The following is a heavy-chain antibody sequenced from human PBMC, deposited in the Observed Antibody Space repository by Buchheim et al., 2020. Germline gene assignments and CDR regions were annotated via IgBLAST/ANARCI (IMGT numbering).Heavy chain of an antibody. D-gene: IGHD3-3*01. CDR3: ARAPYYDFWSGYYWDY. J-gene: IGHJ4*02. Sequence: QVQLQESGPGLVKPSETLSLTCTVSGGSISSYYWSWIRQPPGKGLEWIGYVSYSGNTNYKHSLKSRVTISVAKSKNQFSLKLSSVTAADTAVYYCARAPYYDFWSGYYWDYWGQGTL. CDR2: VSYSGNT. CDR1: GGSISSYY. V-gene: IGHV4-59*01.